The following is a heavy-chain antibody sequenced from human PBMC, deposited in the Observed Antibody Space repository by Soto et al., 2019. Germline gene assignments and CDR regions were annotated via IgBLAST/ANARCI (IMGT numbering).Heavy chain of an antibody. V-gene: IGHV1-18*01. CDR2: ISAYNGIT. CDR3: ARVLDYIWGSYSFGHAFDI. D-gene: IGHD3-16*01. J-gene: IGHJ3*02. CDR1: GYTFTSYG. Sequence: ASVKVSCKASGYTFTSYGISWVRRAPGQGLEWMGWISAYNGITNYAQKLQGRVTMTTDTSTSTAYMELRSLRSDDTAVYYCARVLDYIWGSYSFGHAFDIWGQGTMVTVS.